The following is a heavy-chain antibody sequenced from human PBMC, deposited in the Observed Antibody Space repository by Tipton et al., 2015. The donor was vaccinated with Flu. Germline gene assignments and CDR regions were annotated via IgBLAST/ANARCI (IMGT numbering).Heavy chain of an antibody. CDR1: GGSIRSTY. J-gene: IGHJ2*01. Sequence: TLSLTCSVSGGSIRSTYWSWIRQPPGKGLEWIGYMFYSGSTNYNPSLRSRVTMSVDTSKNQFSLKLSSVTAADTAVYYCAGAVTIFGVDRTYWYFDLWGRGTLVTVSS. CDR2: MFYSGST. D-gene: IGHD3-3*01. CDR3: AGAVTIFGVDRTYWYFDL. V-gene: IGHV4-59*01.